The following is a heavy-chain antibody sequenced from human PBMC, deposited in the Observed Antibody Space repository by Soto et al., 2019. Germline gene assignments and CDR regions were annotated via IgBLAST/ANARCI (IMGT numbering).Heavy chain of an antibody. Sequence: SETLSLTCTVSGGSISSYYWGWIRQPPGKGLEWIGYIYYSGSTNYNPSLKSRVTISVDTSKNQFSLKLSSVTAADTAVYYCARDQYSRYSSSWYYFDYWGQGTLVTVSS. CDR2: IYYSGST. V-gene: IGHV4-59*01. CDR3: ARDQYSRYSSSWYYFDY. D-gene: IGHD6-13*01. CDR1: GGSISSYY. J-gene: IGHJ4*02.